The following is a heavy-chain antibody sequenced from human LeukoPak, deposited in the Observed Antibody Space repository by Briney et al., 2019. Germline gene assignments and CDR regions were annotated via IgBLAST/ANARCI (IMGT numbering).Heavy chain of an antibody. CDR1: GYTFTGYY. Sequence: ASVKVSCKASGYTFTGYYMHRVRQAPGQGLEWMGWINPNSGGTNYAQKFQGWVTMTRDTSISTAYMELSRLRSDDTAVYYCARGLGSSSWYGNWFDPWGQGTLVTVSS. D-gene: IGHD6-13*01. V-gene: IGHV1-2*04. CDR2: INPNSGGT. J-gene: IGHJ5*02. CDR3: ARGLGSSSWYGNWFDP.